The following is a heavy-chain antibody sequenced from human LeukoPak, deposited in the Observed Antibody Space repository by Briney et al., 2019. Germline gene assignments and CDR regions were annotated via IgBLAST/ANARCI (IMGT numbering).Heavy chain of an antibody. V-gene: IGHV3-30*18. CDR1: GFTFSSYG. J-gene: IGHJ4*02. Sequence: GRFLRLSCAASGFTFSSYGMHWVRQAPGKGLEWVAVISYDGSNKYYADSVKGRFTISRDNSKNTLYLQMNSLRAEDTAVYYCAKALSKGSSYFDYWGQGTLVTVSS. CDR3: AKALSKGSSYFDY. CDR2: ISYDGSNK. D-gene: IGHD2-15*01.